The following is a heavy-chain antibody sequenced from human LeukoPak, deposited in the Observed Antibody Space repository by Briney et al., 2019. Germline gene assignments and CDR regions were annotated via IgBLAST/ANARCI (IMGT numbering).Heavy chain of an antibody. J-gene: IGHJ5*02. V-gene: IGHV3-48*02. CDR2: ISSSSSTI. CDR1: GFTFSSYS. D-gene: IGHD6-13*01. Sequence: PGGSLRFSCAASGFTFSSYSMNWVRQAPGKGVEWVSYISSSSSTIYYADSVKGRFTISRDNAENSLFLQTNSLRDEDTAVYYCARDHGQQLVRFNWFDPWGQGTLVTVSS. CDR3: ARDHGQQLVRFNWFDP.